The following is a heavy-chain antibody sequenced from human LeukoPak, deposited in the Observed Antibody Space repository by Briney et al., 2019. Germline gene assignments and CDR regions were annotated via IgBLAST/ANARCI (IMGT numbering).Heavy chain of an antibody. J-gene: IGHJ4*02. CDR1: GFSFSTYT. Sequence: GGSLRLSCSASGFSFSTYTMHWVRQAPGKGLEYVSSISSNGGNTFYADSVKGRFTISRDNSKSTLYLQMSSLRAEDTAVYYCVKDLIGTYSFEYWGQGTLVTVSS. V-gene: IGHV3-64D*06. D-gene: IGHD1-26*01. CDR3: VKDLIGTYSFEY. CDR2: ISSNGGNT.